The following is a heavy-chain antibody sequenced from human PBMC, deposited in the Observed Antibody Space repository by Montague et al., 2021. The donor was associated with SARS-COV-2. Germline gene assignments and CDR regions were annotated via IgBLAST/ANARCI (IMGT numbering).Heavy chain of an antibody. D-gene: IGHD3-10*01. CDR2: ISSSGSTL. V-gene: IGHV3-48*03. J-gene: IGHJ4*02. CDR3: AREEDSYGSGTLDY. CDR1: GFTFSSYE. Sequence: SLRLSCAASGFTFSSYEVNWVRQAPGKGLEWVSYISSSGSTLYHADSVRGRFTISRDNARDSVYLQMNSLRAEDSAVYYCAREEDSYGSGTLDYWGQGTLVTVSS.